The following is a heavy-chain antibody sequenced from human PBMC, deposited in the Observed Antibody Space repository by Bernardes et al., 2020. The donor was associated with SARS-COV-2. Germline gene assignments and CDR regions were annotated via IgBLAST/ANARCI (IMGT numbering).Heavy chain of an antibody. CDR2: VYTSGSA. D-gene: IGHD6-6*01. CDR3: ARSPSLYSSPYPFDS. J-gene: IGHJ4*02. Sequence: TLSLTCTVSGGSVRSTSHYWTWIRQPAGKGLEWIGRVYTSGSANYNPSLERRVTISVDTSGNQFSLKVNSVTATDTAVYYCARSPSLYSSPYPFDSWGPGILVTVSS. CDR1: GGSVRSTSHY. V-gene: IGHV4-61*02.